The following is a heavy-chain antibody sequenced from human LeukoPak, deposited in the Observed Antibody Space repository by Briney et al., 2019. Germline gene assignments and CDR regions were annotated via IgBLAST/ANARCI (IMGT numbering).Heavy chain of an antibody. D-gene: IGHD2-15*01. Sequence: ASVKVSCKASGYTFTDYFIHWVRQAPGQGPEWMGRMNGNSGVTMYARTLQDRVTMTRDTSISTAYMELSRLTSDDTAVYYCARGYRAVVAAYNWFDPWGQGTLVTVSS. J-gene: IGHJ5*02. CDR2: MNGNSGVT. CDR1: GYTFTDYF. V-gene: IGHV1-2*06. CDR3: ARGYRAVVAAYNWFDP.